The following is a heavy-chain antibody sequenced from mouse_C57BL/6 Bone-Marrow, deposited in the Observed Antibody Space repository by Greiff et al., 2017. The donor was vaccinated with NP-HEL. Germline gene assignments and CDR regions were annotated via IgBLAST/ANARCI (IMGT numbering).Heavy chain of an antibody. CDR3: ARHRGWSSWFAY. CDR2: ISGGGGNT. J-gene: IGHJ3*01. CDR1: GFTFSSYT. V-gene: IGHV5-9*01. D-gene: IGHD3-3*01. Sequence: EVKLVESGGGLVKPGGSLKLSCAASGFTFSSYTMSWVRQTPEKRLEWVATISGGGGNTYYPDSVKGRFTFSRDNAKNTRYLQMSRLRSEDAALYYGARHRGWSSWFAYWGQGTLVTVSA.